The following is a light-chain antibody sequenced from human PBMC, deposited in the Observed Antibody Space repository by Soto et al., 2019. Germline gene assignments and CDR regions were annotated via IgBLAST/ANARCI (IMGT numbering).Light chain of an antibody. CDR2: GAP. Sequence: EIVLTQSPGTLSLSPVERATLSFRASQSVSSNYLVWYQQKPGQAPRLLIYGAPTRATGVPDRFSGSGSGTDFTLTISRLEPEDFAVYHCQQYGSLSWTFGQGTKWIS. CDR1: QSVSSNY. J-gene: IGKJ1*01. V-gene: IGKV3-20*01. CDR3: QQYGSLSWT.